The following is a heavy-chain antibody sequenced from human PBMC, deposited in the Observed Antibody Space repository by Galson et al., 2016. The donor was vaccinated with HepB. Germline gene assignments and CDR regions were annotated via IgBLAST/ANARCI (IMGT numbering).Heavy chain of an antibody. D-gene: IGHD5-24*01. CDR2: IKPDGSEK. J-gene: IGHJ4*02. CDR3: ATGRDGHNWWDY. Sequence: SLRLSCAASGFTFNYGWMSWVRQAPGKGLEWVANIKPDGSEKHYVDSVKGRFTISRDNSKNTMYLQMNSLRGEDTAVYYCATGRDGHNWWDYWGQGTLVTVSS. V-gene: IGHV3-7*02. CDR1: GFTFNYGW.